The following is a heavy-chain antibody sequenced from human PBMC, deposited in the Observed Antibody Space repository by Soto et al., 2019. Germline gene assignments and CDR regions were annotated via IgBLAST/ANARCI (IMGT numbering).Heavy chain of an antibody. CDR3: ARVLSGIVEPRGFDP. D-gene: IGHD1-26*01. V-gene: IGHV4-59*01. CDR1: GGSISSYY. J-gene: IGHJ5*02. Sequence: SETLSLTCTVSGGSISSYYWSWIRQPPGKGLEWIGYIYYSGSTNYNPSLKSRVTISVDTSKNQFSLKLSSVAAADTAVYYCARVLSGIVEPRGFDPWGQGTLVTVSS. CDR2: IYYSGST.